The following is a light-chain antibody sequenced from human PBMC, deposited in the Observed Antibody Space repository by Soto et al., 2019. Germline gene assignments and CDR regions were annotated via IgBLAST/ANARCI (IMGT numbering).Light chain of an antibody. J-gene: IGLJ3*02. Sequence: QSVLTQPPSASGSPGQSVTISCTGTSSDVGGYNYVSWSQQHPGKAPKLMIYEVNKRPSGVPDRFSGSKSGNTASLTVSGLQAEDEADYYCSSYAGSNNWVFGGGTKVTVL. CDR2: EVN. V-gene: IGLV2-8*01. CDR1: SSDVGGYNY. CDR3: SSYAGSNNWV.